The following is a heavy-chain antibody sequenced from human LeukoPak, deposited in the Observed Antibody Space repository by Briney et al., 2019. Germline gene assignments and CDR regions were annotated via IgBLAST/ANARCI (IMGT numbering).Heavy chain of an antibody. V-gene: IGHV4-38-2*02. D-gene: IGHD3-10*01. CDR1: GYSISSGYY. J-gene: IGHJ4*02. CDR2: IYHSGST. CDR3: ARVPEGWFGDQSYYFDY. Sequence: PSETLSLTCTVSGYSISSGYYWGWIRQPPGKGLEWIGSIYHSGSTYYNPSLKSRVTISVDTSKNQFSLKLSSVTAADTAVYYCARVPEGWFGDQSYYFDYWGQGTLVTVSS.